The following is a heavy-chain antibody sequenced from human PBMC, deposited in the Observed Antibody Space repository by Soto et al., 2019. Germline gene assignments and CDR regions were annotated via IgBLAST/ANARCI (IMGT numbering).Heavy chain of an antibody. J-gene: IGHJ6*02. CDR2: IYYSGST. Sequence: SETLSLTCTVSGGSISSGGYYWSWIRQHPGKGLEWIGYIYYSGSTYYNPSLKSRVTISVDTSKNQFSLKLSSVTAADAAVYYCARDGKRGRKGHYGMDVWGQGTTVTVSS. CDR3: ARDGKRGRKGHYGMDV. V-gene: IGHV4-31*03. CDR1: GGSISSGGYY. D-gene: IGHD3-10*01.